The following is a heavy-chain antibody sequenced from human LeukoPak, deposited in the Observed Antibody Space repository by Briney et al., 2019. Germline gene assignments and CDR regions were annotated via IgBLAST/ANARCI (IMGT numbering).Heavy chain of an antibody. CDR2: VSGSTGTT. CDR3: ARVFDILTGYAGANWFDP. CDR1: GFTFSNYA. V-gene: IGHV3-23*01. Sequence: GGSLRLSCAASGFTFSNYAMSWVRQAPGKGLEWVSTVSGSTGTTYYADSVKGRFTISRDNSKNTLYLQMNSLRAEDTAVYYCARVFDILTGYAGANWFDPWGQGTLVTVSS. D-gene: IGHD3-9*01. J-gene: IGHJ5*02.